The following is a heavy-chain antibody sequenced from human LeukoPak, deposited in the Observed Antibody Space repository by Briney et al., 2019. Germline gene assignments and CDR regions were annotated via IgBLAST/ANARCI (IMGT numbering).Heavy chain of an antibody. Sequence: SETLSLTCTVSGGSISSYYWSWIRQPPGKGLEWIGYIYYSGSTNYNPSLKSRVTISVDTSKNRFSLKLSSVTAADTAVYYCARGLSEDDSLRFLEWLPVDWYFDLWGRGTLVTVSS. CDR1: GGSISSYY. D-gene: IGHD3-3*01. CDR2: IYYSGST. V-gene: IGHV4-59*01. J-gene: IGHJ2*01. CDR3: ARGLSEDDSLRFLEWLPVDWYFDL.